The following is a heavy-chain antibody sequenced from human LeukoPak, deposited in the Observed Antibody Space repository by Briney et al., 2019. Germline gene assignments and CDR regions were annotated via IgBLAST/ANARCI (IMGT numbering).Heavy chain of an antibody. CDR1: GDSVYSDSAA. V-gene: IGHV6-1*01. D-gene: IGHD6-6*01. CDR3: AKTIAAGTIDY. Sequence: SQTLSLTCAISGDSVYSDSAAWNWIRQSPSRGLEWLGRTYYRSKWYSDYALSVKGRITINPDTSKNQFSLQLNYVTPEVTAVYICAKTIAAGTIDYWAREPWSPSPQ. CDR2: TYYRSKWYS. J-gene: IGHJ4*02.